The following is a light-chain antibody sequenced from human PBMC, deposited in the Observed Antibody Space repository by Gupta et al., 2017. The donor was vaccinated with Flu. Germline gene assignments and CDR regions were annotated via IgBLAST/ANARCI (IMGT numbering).Light chain of an antibody. CDR1: SSDVGGYNY. J-gene: IGLJ3*02. V-gene: IGLV2-14*01. CDR2: EVT. CDR3: SSYTSSSTRV. Sequence: HSALTQPASVSGSPGQSITISCPGTSSDVGGYNYVSWYQQHPGKAPKVILYEVTYRPSGVSNRFSGSKSDNTASLTISGLQAEDEADYYCSSYTSSSTRVFGGGTKLTVL.